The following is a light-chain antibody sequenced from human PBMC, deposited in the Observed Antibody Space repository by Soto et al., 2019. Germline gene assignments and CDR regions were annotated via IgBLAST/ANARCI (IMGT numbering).Light chain of an antibody. CDR1: QSISSR. J-gene: IGKJ1*01. Sequence: DIPMTQSPSTLSASVGDRVTITCRASQSISSRLAWYQQKPGKAPNLLIYKASSLESGVTSRFSGSGPGPEFTLTISSLQPDDFATYYCQQYNSYSWTFGQGTKVYIK. CDR3: QQYNSYSWT. V-gene: IGKV1-5*03. CDR2: KAS.